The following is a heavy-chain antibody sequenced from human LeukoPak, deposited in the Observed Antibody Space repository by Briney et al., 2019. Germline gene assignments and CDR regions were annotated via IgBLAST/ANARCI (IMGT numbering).Heavy chain of an antibody. CDR1: GGSFSGYY. Sequence: SETLSLTCAVYGGSFSGYYWSWIRQPPGKGLEWIGEINHSGSTNYNPSLKSRVTISVDTSKNQFSLKLSSVTAADTAVYYCARGYGGYSGYDFYYYYYMDVWGKGTTVTVSS. CDR2: INHSGST. CDR3: ARGYGGYSGYDFYYYYYMDV. D-gene: IGHD5-12*01. V-gene: IGHV4-34*01. J-gene: IGHJ6*03.